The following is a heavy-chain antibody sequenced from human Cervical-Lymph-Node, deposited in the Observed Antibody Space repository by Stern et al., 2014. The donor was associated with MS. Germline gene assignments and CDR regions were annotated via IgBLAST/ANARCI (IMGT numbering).Heavy chain of an antibody. CDR3: AREKDFWSGPDY. Sequence: VQLVESGGGLVRPGGSLRLSCAASGLSFSDHYMSWIRQAPGKGLSWVSILSPMRGTRYYADSVKGRFTISRDNARNSLELQMNRLRAEDTAVYYCAREKDFWSGPDYWGQGTLVTGSS. J-gene: IGHJ4*02. D-gene: IGHD3-3*01. CDR1: GLSFSDHY. CDR2: LSPMRGTR. V-gene: IGHV3-11*01.